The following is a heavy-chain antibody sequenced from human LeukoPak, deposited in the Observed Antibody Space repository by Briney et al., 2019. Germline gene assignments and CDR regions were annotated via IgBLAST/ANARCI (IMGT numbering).Heavy chain of an antibody. CDR1: GYTFTGYY. CDR2: INPNSGGT. J-gene: IGHJ4*02. CDR3: ARDRDVLRYFDWQPVDY. Sequence: ASVKVSCKASGYTFTGYYMHWVRQAPGQGLEWMGRINPNSGGTNYAQKFQGRVTMTRDTSISTAYMELSRLRSDDTAVYYCARDRDVLRYFDWQPVDYWGQGTLVTASS. D-gene: IGHD3-9*01. V-gene: IGHV1-2*06.